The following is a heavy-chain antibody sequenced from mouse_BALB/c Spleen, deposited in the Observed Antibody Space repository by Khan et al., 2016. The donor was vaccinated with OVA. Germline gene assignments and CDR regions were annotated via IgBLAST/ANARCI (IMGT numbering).Heavy chain of an antibody. Sequence: VQLQQSGAELVRPGALVKLSCKASGFNIKDYYMHWVKQRPEQGLEWIGWIDPENGKTIYDPKFQGKASITADKYSNTAYMQHSSLTSEETAASYCAISLYCAWCAYWGQGTLVTVSA. CDR1: GFNIKDYY. V-gene: IGHV14-1*02. J-gene: IGHJ3*01. CDR2: IDPENGKT. CDR3: AISLYCAWCAY.